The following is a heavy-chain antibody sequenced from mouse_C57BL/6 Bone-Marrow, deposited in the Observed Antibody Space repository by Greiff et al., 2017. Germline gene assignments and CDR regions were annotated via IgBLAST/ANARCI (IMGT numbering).Heavy chain of an antibody. V-gene: IGHV1-55*01. CDR3: ARSPLNGRPWFAY. CDR1: GFNINSSC. Sequence: KQPVAELVKPGASVKLSCTASGFNINSSCITWVKQRPEQGLEWIGDIYPGSGSTKYNAKFQSKATLTVATSSSPAYMQLSSLTSEDSAVXDCARSPLNGRPWFAYWGQGTLVTVSA. CDR2: IYPGSGST. J-gene: IGHJ3*01.